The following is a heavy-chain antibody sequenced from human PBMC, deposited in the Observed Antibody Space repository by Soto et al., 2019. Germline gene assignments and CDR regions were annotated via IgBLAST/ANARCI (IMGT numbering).Heavy chain of an antibody. V-gene: IGHV1-8*01. Sequence: ASVKVSCKASGYTFTNYDINWVRQAPGQGLEWMGWVNPNSGNTGYAQMFQGRVTMTTNTSTTTANLELISLTSDDSAVYYCARGADIQLRSYYYYYYMDVWGKGTTVTVSS. D-gene: IGHD5-18*01. CDR1: GYTFTNYD. CDR3: ARGADIQLRSYYYYYYMDV. J-gene: IGHJ6*03. CDR2: VNPNSGNT.